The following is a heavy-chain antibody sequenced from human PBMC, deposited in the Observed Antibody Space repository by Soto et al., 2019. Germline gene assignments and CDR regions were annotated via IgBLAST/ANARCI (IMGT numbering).Heavy chain of an antibody. D-gene: IGHD1-1*01. J-gene: IGHJ5*02. V-gene: IGHV1-2*02. CDR1: GYTFTDYY. Sequence: QVHLVQSGAEVRKPGASVQVSCKASGYTFTDYYIHWVRQAPGQGLEWMGWINSKTGGTNYAQKFQGRVTMTRDTSISPAYLELRRLTSDDTAVYYCAREPGTSYNGGYPWVQGTLVTVSS. CDR2: INSKTGGT. CDR3: AREPGTSYNGGYP.